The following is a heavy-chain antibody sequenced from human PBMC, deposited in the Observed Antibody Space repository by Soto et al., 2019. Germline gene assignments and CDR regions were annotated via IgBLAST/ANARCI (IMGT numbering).Heavy chain of an antibody. Sequence: KSSETLSLTCTVSGGSISSSSYYWGWIRQPPGKGLEWIGSIYYSGSTYYNPSLKSRVTISVDTSKNQFSLKLSSVTAADTAVYYCARHVYDFWSGYLPNFDYWGQGTLVTVSS. J-gene: IGHJ4*02. V-gene: IGHV4-39*01. D-gene: IGHD3-3*01. CDR1: GGSISSSSYY. CDR3: ARHVYDFWSGYLPNFDY. CDR2: IYYSGST.